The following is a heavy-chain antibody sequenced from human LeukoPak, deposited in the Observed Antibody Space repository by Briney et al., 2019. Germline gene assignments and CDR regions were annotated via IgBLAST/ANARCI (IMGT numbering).Heavy chain of an antibody. CDR3: ARGHCSGGSCYGLYYYYYYMDV. V-gene: IGHV1-8*01. CDR2: MNPNSGNT. J-gene: IGHJ6*03. Sequence: ASVKVSCKASGYTFTSYDINWVRQATGQGLEWMGWMNPNSGNTGYAQKFQGRVTMTRNTSISTAYMELSSLRSEDTAVYYCARGHCSGGSCYGLYYYYYYMDVWGKGTTVTVS. D-gene: IGHD2-15*01. CDR1: GYTFTSYD.